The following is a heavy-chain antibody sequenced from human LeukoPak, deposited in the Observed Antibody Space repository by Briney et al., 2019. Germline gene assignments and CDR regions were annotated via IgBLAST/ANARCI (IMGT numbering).Heavy chain of an antibody. CDR2: IYYSGST. J-gene: IGHJ4*02. CDR3: ARVHSRSWLPLGYFDY. V-gene: IGHV4-38-2*02. CDR1: GYSISSGYY. Sequence: SETLSLTCTVSGYSISSGYYWGWIRQPPGKGLEWIGSIYYSGSTYYNPSLKSRVTISVDMSKNQFSLKLSSVTAADTAVYYCARVHSRSWLPLGYFDYWGQGTLVTVSS. D-gene: IGHD6-13*01.